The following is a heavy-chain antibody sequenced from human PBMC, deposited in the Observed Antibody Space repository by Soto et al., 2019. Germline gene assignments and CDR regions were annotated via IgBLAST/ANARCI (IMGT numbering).Heavy chain of an antibody. CDR1: GFSLSTRGVG. Sequence: QITLKESGPTLVKPTQTLTLTYTFSGFSLSTRGVGVGWIRQPPGKALEWLALIYWDDDEGYSQSLKTRLTITTDTPKTQVVLTMTNMDHVDTATYYCAQRPRGYSYHFDYWGQGTLVTVSS. CDR3: AQRPRGYSYHFDY. D-gene: IGHD5-18*01. CDR2: IYWDDDE. V-gene: IGHV2-5*02. J-gene: IGHJ4*02.